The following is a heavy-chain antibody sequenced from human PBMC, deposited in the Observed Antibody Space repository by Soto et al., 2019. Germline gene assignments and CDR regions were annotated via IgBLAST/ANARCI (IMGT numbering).Heavy chain of an antibody. V-gene: IGHV1-18*01. J-gene: IGHJ6*02. CDR1: GYTFTSYG. CDR3: AREGTVTTYYYYYGMDV. D-gene: IGHD4-17*01. CDR2: ISAYNGNT. Sequence: QVQLVQSGAEVKKPGASVKVSCKASGYTFTSYGISWVRQAPGQGLEWMGWISAYNGNTNYAQKLQGRVTMTTDTSKSTAYMELRSLRSDDTAVYYCAREGTVTTYYYYYGMDVWGQGTTVTVSS.